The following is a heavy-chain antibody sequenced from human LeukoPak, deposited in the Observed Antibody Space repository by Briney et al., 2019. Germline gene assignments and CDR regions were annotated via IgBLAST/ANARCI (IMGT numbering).Heavy chain of an antibody. Sequence: SQTLSLTCTVSGGSISSGDYYWSWIRQPPGKGLEWIGYIYYRGSTYYNPPLKGRITISAYTSKNQFSLKLSSVTAADTAVYYCARVPYYYGSGSYFDYWGQGTLVTVSS. CDR1: GGSISSGDYY. CDR2: IYYRGST. V-gene: IGHV4-30-4*01. J-gene: IGHJ4*02. CDR3: ARVPYYYGSGSYFDY. D-gene: IGHD3-10*01.